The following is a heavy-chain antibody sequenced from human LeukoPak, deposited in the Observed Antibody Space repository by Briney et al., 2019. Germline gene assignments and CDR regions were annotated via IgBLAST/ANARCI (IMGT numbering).Heavy chain of an antibody. Sequence: AGGSLRLSCAASGFTFSSYGMHWVRQAPGKGLEWVAVISYDGSNKYYADSVKGRFTISRDNSKDTLYLQMNSLRAEDTAFYYCAKAELGVDTFFDYWGQGTLVTVSP. J-gene: IGHJ4*02. CDR1: GFTFSSYG. V-gene: IGHV3-30*18. CDR3: AKAELGVDTFFDY. CDR2: ISYDGSNK. D-gene: IGHD3-3*01.